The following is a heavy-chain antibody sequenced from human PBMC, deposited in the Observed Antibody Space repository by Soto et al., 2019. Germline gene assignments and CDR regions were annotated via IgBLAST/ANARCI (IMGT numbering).Heavy chain of an antibody. D-gene: IGHD3-22*01. J-gene: IGHJ6*02. CDR3: ARLNHYYDSSGSMGRDDYYYGMDV. Sequence: GGSLRLSCAASGFTVSSNYTSWVRQAPGKGLEWVSVIYSGGSTYYADSVKGRFTISRDNSKNTLYLQMNSLRAEDTAVYYCARLNHYYDSSGSMGRDDYYYGMDVWGQGTTVTVSS. V-gene: IGHV3-53*01. CDR2: IYSGGST. CDR1: GFTVSSNY.